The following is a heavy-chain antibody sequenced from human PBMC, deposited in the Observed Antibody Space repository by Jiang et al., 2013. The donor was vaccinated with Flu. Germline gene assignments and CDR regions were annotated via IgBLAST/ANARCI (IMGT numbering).Heavy chain of an antibody. V-gene: IGHV3-9*01. D-gene: IGHD1-7*01. Sequence: VQLLESGGNWAQPGGSLRLSCAVSGFTFDDFAMHWVRQIPGKGLEWVSGIYVRSDQTGYADSVKGRFTISRDKAKNSLYLQMNSLRVEDTALYYCIGETSPGGADVWGQGTTVTVS. J-gene: IGHJ6*02. CDR2: IYVRSDQT. CDR1: GFTFDDFA. CDR3: IGETSPGGADV.